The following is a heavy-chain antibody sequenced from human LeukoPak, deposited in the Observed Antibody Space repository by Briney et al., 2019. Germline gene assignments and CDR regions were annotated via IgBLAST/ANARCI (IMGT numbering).Heavy chain of an antibody. V-gene: IGHV4-59*01. CDR2: IYYSGST. CDR1: AVSISSYY. CDR3: AKGGYYFDY. D-gene: IGHD3-10*01. J-gene: IGHJ4*02. Sequence: SETLSLTCTVSAVSISSYYWSWIRQPPGKGLEWIGHIYYSGSTNYNPSLKSRVTILIDTSRNQFSLNLRSVTAADTAVYYCAKGGYYFDYWGQGTLVTVSS.